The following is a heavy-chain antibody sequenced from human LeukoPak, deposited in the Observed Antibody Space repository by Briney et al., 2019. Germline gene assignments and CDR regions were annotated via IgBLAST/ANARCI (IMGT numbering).Heavy chain of an antibody. CDR3: AKDILQWTFDS. CDR2: IGSDFNT. D-gene: IGHD6-19*01. CDR1: GFGFSGNA. V-gene: IGHV3-23*01. J-gene: IGHJ4*02. Sequence: GESLRLSCAASGFGFSGNAMAWVRQAPGEGLEWVSAIGSDFNTHYADSVKGRFTISRDNSKNTLYLQMSSLGAADTAVYYCAKDILQWTFDSWGRGILVTVSS.